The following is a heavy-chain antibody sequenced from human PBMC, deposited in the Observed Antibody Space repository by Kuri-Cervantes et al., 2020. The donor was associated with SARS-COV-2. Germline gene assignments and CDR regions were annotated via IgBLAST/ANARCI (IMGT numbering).Heavy chain of an antibody. CDR1: GFTFDDYA. CDR2: ISWDGGST. CDR3: AREGYCSSTSCYSVQGAFDI. V-gene: IGHV3-43D*03. D-gene: IGHD2-2*02. J-gene: IGHJ3*02. Sequence: GGSLRLSCAASGFTFDDYAMHWVRQAPGKGLEWVSLISWDGGSTYYADSVKGRFTISRDNSKNSLYLQMNSLRAEDTAVYYCAREGYCSSTSCYSVQGAFDIWGQGTMVTVSS.